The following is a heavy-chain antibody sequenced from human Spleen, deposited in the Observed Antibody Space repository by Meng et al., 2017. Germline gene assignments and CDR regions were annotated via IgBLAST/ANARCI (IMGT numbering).Heavy chain of an antibody. CDR1: RFTFSSYW. J-gene: IGHJ4*02. V-gene: IGHV3-7*01. CDR2: INQDGSEK. Sequence: GESLKISCAASRFTFSSYWMSWVRQAPGKGLEWVAKINQDGSEKYYVDSVKGRFTISRDNAKNSLYLQMNSLKDEDTAVYFCATYRSGTYWKYFDDWGQGTLVTVSS. D-gene: IGHD6-19*01. CDR3: ATYRSGTYWKYFDD.